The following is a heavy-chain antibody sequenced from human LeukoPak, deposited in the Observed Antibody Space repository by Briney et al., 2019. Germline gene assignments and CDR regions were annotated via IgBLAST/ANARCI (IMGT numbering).Heavy chain of an antibody. J-gene: IGHJ5*02. D-gene: IGHD2-2*01. V-gene: IGHV1-8*01. CDR2: MNPNTGNS. CDR1: GYTFTSYD. Sequence: GASVKVSCKASGYTFTSYDINWARQAAGQGLEWMGWMNPNTGNSGYAQRFQGRVTMTRDTSIDTAYMELSSLGSEDTTVYYCARKTCTSASCLHPWGQGTLVTVSS. CDR3: ARKTCTSASCLHP.